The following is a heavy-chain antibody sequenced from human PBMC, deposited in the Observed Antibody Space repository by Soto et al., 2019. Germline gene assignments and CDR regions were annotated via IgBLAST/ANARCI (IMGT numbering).Heavy chain of an antibody. V-gene: IGHV4-31*03. CDR1: GDSITSGRYY. J-gene: IGHJ5*02. Sequence: QVQLQESGPRLVKPSQTLSLACNVSGDSITSGRYYWNWVRQHPGKGLEWIGYIYHSGNTYYNPSLKSRVTLSLDTSNNEFSLKLSSVTAADTAVYFCSRIGHRFSDWIFPDTWGQGTLVTVSS. CDR3: SRIGHRFSDWIFPDT. D-gene: IGHD3-3*01. CDR2: IYHSGNT.